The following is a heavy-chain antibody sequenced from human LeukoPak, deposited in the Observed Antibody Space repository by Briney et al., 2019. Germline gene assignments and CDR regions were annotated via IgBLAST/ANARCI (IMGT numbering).Heavy chain of an antibody. CDR1: GVSISITSYY. J-gene: IGHJ4*02. V-gene: IGHV3-7*01. CDR3: AREGTAHSGYESLDY. CDR2: IKQDGSEK. Sequence: ETLSLTCTVSGVSISITSYYWGWIRQPPGKGLEWVANIKQDGSEKYYVDSVKGRFTISRDNAKNSLYLQMNSLRAEDTAVYYCAREGTAHSGYESLDYWGQGTLVTVSS. D-gene: IGHD5-12*01.